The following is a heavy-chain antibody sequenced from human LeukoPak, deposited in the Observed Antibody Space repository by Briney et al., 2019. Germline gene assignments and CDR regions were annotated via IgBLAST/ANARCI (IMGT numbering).Heavy chain of an antibody. V-gene: IGHV3-21*04. CDR1: GFTFSSYS. Sequence: GGSLRLSCAASGFTFSSYSMNWVRQAPGKGLEWVSSISSSSSYIYYADSVRGRFTISRDNAKNSLYLQMNSLRAEDTALYYCAREHYNYYMDVWGKGTTVTVSS. CDR2: ISSSSSYI. CDR3: AREHYNYYMDV. J-gene: IGHJ6*03.